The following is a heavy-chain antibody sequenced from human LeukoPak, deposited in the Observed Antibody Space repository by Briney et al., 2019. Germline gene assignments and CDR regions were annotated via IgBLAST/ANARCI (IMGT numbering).Heavy chain of an antibody. CDR3: ARLPRYCSGGSCFYYYYYMDV. J-gene: IGHJ6*03. V-gene: IGHV5-51*01. Sequence: GESLKISCKGYGYSFTTYWIGWVRQMPGKGLEWMGIIYPGDSDTRYSPSFQGQVTISADKSISTAYLQWSSLKASDTAMYYCARLPRYCSGGSCFYYYYYMDVWGKGTTVTVSS. CDR1: GYSFTTYW. CDR2: IYPGDSDT. D-gene: IGHD2-15*01.